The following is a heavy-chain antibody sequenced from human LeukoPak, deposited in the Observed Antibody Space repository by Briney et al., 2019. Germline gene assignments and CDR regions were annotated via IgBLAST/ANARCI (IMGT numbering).Heavy chain of an antibody. CDR3: ARAASSGWYNWFDP. CDR2: ISSGSTYI. J-gene: IGHJ5*02. CDR1: GFTFSGSY. V-gene: IGHV3-11*06. Sequence: PGGSLRLSCAASGFTFSGSYMSWIRQVPGKGLEWVSSISSGSTYIYNADSVQGRFTISRDNAKNSLYLQMNSLRAEDTAVYYCARAASSGWYNWFDPWGQGTLVTVSS. D-gene: IGHD6-19*01.